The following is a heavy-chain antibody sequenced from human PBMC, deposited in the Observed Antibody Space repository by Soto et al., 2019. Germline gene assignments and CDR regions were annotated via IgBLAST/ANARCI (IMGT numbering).Heavy chain of an antibody. CDR1: GFTVSSNY. Sequence: EVQLVESGGGLIQPGGSLRLSCAASGFTVSSNYMSWVRQAPGKGLEWVSVIYSGGSTYYADSVKGRFTISRDNSKNTLYLQMNSIRAEDTAVYYCARDRVERGYPEYFQHWGQGTLVTVSS. J-gene: IGHJ1*01. CDR2: IYSGGST. CDR3: ARDRVERGYPEYFQH. V-gene: IGHV3-53*01. D-gene: IGHD5-18*01.